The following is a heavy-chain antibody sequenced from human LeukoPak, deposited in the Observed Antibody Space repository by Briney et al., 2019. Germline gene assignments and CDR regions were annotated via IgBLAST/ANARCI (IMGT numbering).Heavy chain of an antibody. CDR1: GFTFSSYA. D-gene: IGHD1-14*01. V-gene: IGHV3-23*01. Sequence: HPGGSLRLSCAASGFTFSSYAMSWVRQAPGKGLEWVSAISGSGGSTYYADSVKGRFTISRDNSKNTLYLQMNSLRAEDTAVYYCAKDVYKARSYLYGMDVWGQGTTVTVSS. CDR2: ISGSGGST. J-gene: IGHJ6*02. CDR3: AKDVYKARSYLYGMDV.